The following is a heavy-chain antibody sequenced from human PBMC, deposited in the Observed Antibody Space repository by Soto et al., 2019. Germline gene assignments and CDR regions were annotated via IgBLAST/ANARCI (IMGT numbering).Heavy chain of an antibody. J-gene: IGHJ4*02. D-gene: IGHD5-12*01. V-gene: IGHV3-74*01. CDR2: IYRDGTT. CDR3: MRGNTGYGNFDY. CDR1: GFTFSVYY. Sequence: GGSLRLSCAASGFTFSVYYMTWVRQRPGKGLVWVARIYRDGTTSYADSVKGRFTISRDNAKNTVSLQMNSLKDEDTAVYYCMRGNTGYGNFDYWGQGTLVTVSS.